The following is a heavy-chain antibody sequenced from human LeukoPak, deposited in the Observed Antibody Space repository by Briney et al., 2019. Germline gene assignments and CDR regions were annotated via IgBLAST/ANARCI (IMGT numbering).Heavy chain of an antibody. Sequence: RGGPLQISFQASGSRFTSYWSAWARRLPGKGLEWLVIIYPGDSDTRYRPSFKGQFTISADKSISTAYLQWSSLKASDTAMYYCARRFYGDYGLGYWGQGTLVTVSS. CDR3: ARRFYGDYGLGY. CDR2: IYPGDSDT. CDR1: GSRFTSYW. J-gene: IGHJ4*02. D-gene: IGHD4-17*01. V-gene: IGHV5-51*01.